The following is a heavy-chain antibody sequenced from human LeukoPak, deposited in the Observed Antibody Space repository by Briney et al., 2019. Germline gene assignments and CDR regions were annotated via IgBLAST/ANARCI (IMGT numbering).Heavy chain of an antibody. CDR2: IYYSGST. CDR3: ASSFRSGNYSYYFDY. J-gene: IGHJ4*02. D-gene: IGHD3-10*01. Sequence: PSETLSLTCTVSGASISSYYWSWIRQPPGKGLEWIGYIYYSGSTNYNPSLESRVTISIDTSKNQSSLKLSSVTAADTAVYYCASSFRSGNYSYYFDYWGQGSLVTVSS. CDR1: GASISSYY. V-gene: IGHV4-59*01.